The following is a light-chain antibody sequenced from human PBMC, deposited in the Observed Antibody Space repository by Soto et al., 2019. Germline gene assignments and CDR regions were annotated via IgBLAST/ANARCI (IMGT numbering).Light chain of an antibody. CDR2: GNT. Sequence: QPVLTQPPSVSGAPGQRVTISCTGSRSNIGAGYDVHWYQQLPGTAPKLLIYGNTNRPSGVPDRFSGSKSGTSASLAITGLQAEDEADYYCQSYDSSLSGYVFGPGTKVTVL. V-gene: IGLV1-40*01. CDR1: RSNIGAGYD. CDR3: QSYDSSLSGYV. J-gene: IGLJ1*01.